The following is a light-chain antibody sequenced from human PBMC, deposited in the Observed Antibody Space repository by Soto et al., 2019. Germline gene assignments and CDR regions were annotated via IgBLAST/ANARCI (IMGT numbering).Light chain of an antibody. V-gene: IGKV3-20*01. CDR1: QSVSSTY. CDR2: GAS. J-gene: IGKJ2*01. Sequence: EIVLTQSPGTLSLSPGERATLSCRASQSVSSTYLAWYQQKPGQAPRLLICGASSRATGIPDRFSGSGSGTDLTLTITRLEPEDFAVYYCQRNDNSPLPFGQRTKLEIK. CDR3: QRNDNSPLP.